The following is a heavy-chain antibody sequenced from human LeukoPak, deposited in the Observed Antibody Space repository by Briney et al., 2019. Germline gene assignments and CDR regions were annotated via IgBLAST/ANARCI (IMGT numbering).Heavy chain of an antibody. CDR1: GXTFSTYW. CDR2: LKPDGGAK. J-gene: IGHJ4*02. D-gene: IGHD3-16*01. CDR3: APLGGGPLYFPF. V-gene: IGHV3-7*05. Sequence: SGGSLRLSCAASGXTFSTYWMSWVRQAPGEGLEWVANLKPDGGAKYYVDSVKGRFTISRDNAKNSLFLQMNSLRVEDTAVYYCAPLGGGPLYFPFGGQETLVTV.